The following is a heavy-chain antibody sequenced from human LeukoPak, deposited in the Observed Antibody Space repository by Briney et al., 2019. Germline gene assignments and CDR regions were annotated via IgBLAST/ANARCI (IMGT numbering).Heavy chain of an antibody. CDR1: GYTFTDYY. CDR3: ATVAASGTGAFDI. J-gene: IGHJ3*02. D-gene: IGHD1-1*01. Sequence: GASVKVSCKSSGYTFTDYYMHWVQLAPGKGLEWMGRVDPEDGETIYVEKFQGRVTITADTSTDTAYMELSSLRSEDTAVYYCATVAASGTGAFDIWGQGTMVTVSS. V-gene: IGHV1-69-2*01. CDR2: VDPEDGET.